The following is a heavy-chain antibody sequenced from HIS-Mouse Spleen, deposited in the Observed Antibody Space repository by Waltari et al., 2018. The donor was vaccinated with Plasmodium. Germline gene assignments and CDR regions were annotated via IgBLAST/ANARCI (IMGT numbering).Heavy chain of an antibody. V-gene: IGHV3-30*18. CDR3: AKDPYYYGSGSSFDY. J-gene: IGHJ4*02. CDR2: ISYDGSNK. Sequence: QVQLVESGGGVVQPGRSLRLSWDASGFPFSTFAWHRVRQASGKGLEWVAVISYDGSNKYYADSVKGRFTISRDNSKNTLYLQMNSLRAEDTAVYYCAKDPYYYGSGSSFDYWGQGTLVTVSS. CDR1: GFPFSTFA. D-gene: IGHD3-10*01.